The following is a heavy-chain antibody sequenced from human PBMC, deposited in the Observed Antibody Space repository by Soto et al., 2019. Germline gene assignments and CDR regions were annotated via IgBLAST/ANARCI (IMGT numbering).Heavy chain of an antibody. Sequence: QVQLVESGGGVVQPGRSLRLSCAASGFTFSTYGMHWVRQAPGKGLEWVAVTWHDGSNKYYADSVKGRFTISRDNSKNTLYLQMSSLRAEDTAVYYCASEKVGSTDLDYWGQGTLVTVSS. V-gene: IGHV3-33*01. J-gene: IGHJ4*02. CDR2: TWHDGSNK. D-gene: IGHD1-26*01. CDR3: ASEKVGSTDLDY. CDR1: GFTFSTYG.